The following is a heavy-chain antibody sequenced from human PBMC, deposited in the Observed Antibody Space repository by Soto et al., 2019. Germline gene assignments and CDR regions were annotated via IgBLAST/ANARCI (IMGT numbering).Heavy chain of an antibody. V-gene: IGHV4-39*01. Sequence: QLQLQESGPGLVKPSETLSLTCTVSGGSISSSSYYWGWIRQPPGKGLEWIGSIYYSGSTYYKPSLKSRVTISVDTSKNQFSLKLSSVTAADTAVYYCATLIVSDWLLGGTGEDTYYFDYWGQGTLVTVSS. CDR2: IYYSGST. CDR1: GGSISSSSYY. J-gene: IGHJ4*02. CDR3: ATLIVSDWLLGGTGEDTYYFDY. D-gene: IGHD3-9*01.